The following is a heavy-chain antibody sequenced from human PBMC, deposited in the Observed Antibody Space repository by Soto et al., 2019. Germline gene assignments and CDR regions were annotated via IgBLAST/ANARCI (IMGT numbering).Heavy chain of an antibody. V-gene: IGHV1-3*01. CDR3: ARDFYDGSGYTYFDF. J-gene: IGHJ4*02. CDR2: ISAVNGDT. D-gene: IGHD3-22*01. Sequence: QVQLVQSGAEVRTPGASVKISCKASGFIFNDYPMHWVRQAPGQSLEWRGWISAVNGDTKYSQKFQHRVTITKDASAHTAHLELSGMRSEDTAFYYCARDFYDGSGYTYFDFWGQGTLVTVS. CDR1: GFIFNDYP.